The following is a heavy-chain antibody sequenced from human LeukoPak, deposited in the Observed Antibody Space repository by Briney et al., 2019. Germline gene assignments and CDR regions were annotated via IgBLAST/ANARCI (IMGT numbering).Heavy chain of an antibody. J-gene: IGHJ3*02. D-gene: IGHD3-10*01. V-gene: IGHV3-21*01. CDR3: AGYYYGSGREGYAFDI. CDR2: ISSSSTYI. CDR1: GFTFSTYS. Sequence: GGSLRLSCAASGFTFSTYSMNWVRQAPGKGLEWVSCISSSSTYIYYADSVKGRFTISRDNAKNSLYLQMNSLRAEDTAVYYCAGYYYGSGREGYAFDIWGQGTMVTVSS.